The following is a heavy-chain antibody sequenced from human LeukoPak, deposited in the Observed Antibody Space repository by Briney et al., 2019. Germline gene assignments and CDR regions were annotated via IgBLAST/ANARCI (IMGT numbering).Heavy chain of an antibody. CDR1: GYTFTGYY. J-gene: IGHJ6*03. V-gene: IGHV1-2*02. D-gene: IGHD5-18*01. Sequence: ASVKVSCKASGYTFTGYYMHWVRQAPGQGLEWMGWINPNSGGTNYAQKFQGRVTMTRDTSISTAYLDLNRLRSDDTAVYYCARRVGGGYSYGLYYYMDVWGKGTTVTVSS. CDR3: ARRVGGGYSYGLYYYMDV. CDR2: INPNSGGT.